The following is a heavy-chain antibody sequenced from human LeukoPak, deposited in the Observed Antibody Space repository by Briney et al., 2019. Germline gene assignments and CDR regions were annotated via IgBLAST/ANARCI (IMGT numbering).Heavy chain of an antibody. Sequence: GASVKVSCKASGYTFSSYAISWVRQAPGQGLEWMGGIIPIFGTANYAQKFQGRVTMTRDTSISTAYMELSRLRSDDTALYHCARIGISARGTNFHHWGQGTLVTVSS. CDR1: GYTFSSYA. D-gene: IGHD6-13*01. CDR3: ARIGISARGTNFHH. V-gene: IGHV1-2*02. CDR2: IIPIFGTA. J-gene: IGHJ1*01.